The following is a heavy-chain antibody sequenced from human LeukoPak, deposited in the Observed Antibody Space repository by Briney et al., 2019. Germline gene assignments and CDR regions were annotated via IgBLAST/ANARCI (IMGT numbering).Heavy chain of an antibody. CDR2: ISSSSSNI. Sequence: GGSLRLSCTASGFTFSSYSMNWVRQAPGKGLEWVSYISSSSSNIFYADSFKGRFTISRDNAQNSLYLQMNSLRVEDTAVYYCARDPPGAHFDYWGQGTLVAVSS. CDR1: GFTFSSYS. V-gene: IGHV3-21*01. D-gene: IGHD7-27*01. J-gene: IGHJ4*02. CDR3: ARDPPGAHFDY.